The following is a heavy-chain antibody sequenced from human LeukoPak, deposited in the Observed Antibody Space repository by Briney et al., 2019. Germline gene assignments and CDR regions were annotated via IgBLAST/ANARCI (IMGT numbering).Heavy chain of an antibody. D-gene: IGHD3-9*01. Sequence: GGSLRLSCAASEFNFSSYAMTWVRQAPGKGLEWVSAISGGGDGSYYADSVKGRFTISRDKSTNTLYLQMNSLRAEDTAVYYCARSTPDDLLTGYYPPHYYYGMDVWGQGTTVTVSS. CDR1: EFNFSSYA. CDR2: ISGGGDGS. CDR3: ARSTPDDLLTGYYPPHYYYGMDV. J-gene: IGHJ6*02. V-gene: IGHV3-23*01.